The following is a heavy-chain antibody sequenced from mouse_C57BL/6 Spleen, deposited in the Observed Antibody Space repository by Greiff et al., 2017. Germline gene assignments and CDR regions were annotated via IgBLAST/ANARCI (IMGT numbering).Heavy chain of an antibody. CDR2: IHPYASDT. Sequence: QVQLQQPGAELVKPGASVKVSCKASGYTFTSYWMHWVQQRPGQGLEWIGRIHPYASDTNYNQKFKGKATLTVDKYSSTAYMQLSSLTSEDSAVYDGARGGETSTGPFAYWGQGTLVTVAA. V-gene: IGHV1-74*01. CDR1: GYTFTSYW. J-gene: IGHJ3*01. CDR3: ARGGETSTGPFAY.